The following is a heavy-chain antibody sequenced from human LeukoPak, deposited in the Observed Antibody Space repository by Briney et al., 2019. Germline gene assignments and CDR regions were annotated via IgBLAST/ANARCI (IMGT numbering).Heavy chain of an antibody. V-gene: IGHV1-69*13. CDR3: ARCGLTTVTTPLDAFDI. Sequence: SVKVSCKASGGTFSSYAISWVRQAPGQGLEWTGGIIPIFGTANYAQKFQGRVTITADESTSTAYMELSSLRSEDTAVYYCARCGLTTVTTPLDAFDIWGQGTMVTVSS. D-gene: IGHD4-11*01. J-gene: IGHJ3*02. CDR2: IIPIFGTA. CDR1: GGTFSSYA.